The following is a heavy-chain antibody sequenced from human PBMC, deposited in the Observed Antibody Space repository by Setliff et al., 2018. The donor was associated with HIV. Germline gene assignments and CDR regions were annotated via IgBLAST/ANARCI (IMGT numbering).Heavy chain of an antibody. Sequence: PSETLSLTCTVSGVSISSYYWSWIRQPPGKGLEWIGYIYYSGSTNYNPSLKSRVTISVDTSKNQFSLKLSSVTAADTAVYYCARGYNHPDYYYYYYMDVWGKGTTVTVSS. CDR3: ARGYNHPDYYYYYYMDV. CDR1: GVSISSYY. D-gene: IGHD1-20*01. CDR2: IYYSGST. J-gene: IGHJ6*03. V-gene: IGHV4-59*01.